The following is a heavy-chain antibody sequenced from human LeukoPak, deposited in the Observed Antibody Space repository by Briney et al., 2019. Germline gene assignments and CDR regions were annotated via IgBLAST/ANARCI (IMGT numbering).Heavy chain of an antibody. Sequence: ASVKVSCKASGYTFTGYYMHWVRQAPGQGLEWMGRINPNSGGTNYAQKFQGRVTMTRDTSISTAYMELSRLRSDDTAVYYCARSLPSWPASMCYFDYWGQGTLVTVSS. CDR1: GYTFTGYY. CDR2: INPNSGGT. J-gene: IGHJ4*02. D-gene: IGHD2-2*01. V-gene: IGHV1-2*06. CDR3: ARSLPSWPASMCYFDY.